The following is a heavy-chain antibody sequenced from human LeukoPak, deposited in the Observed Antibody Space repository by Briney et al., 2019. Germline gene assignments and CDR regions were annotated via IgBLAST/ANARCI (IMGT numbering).Heavy chain of an antibody. V-gene: IGHV4-34*01. CDR2: INHSGST. CDR3: ARGTGARGRPRDSWFDP. J-gene: IGHJ5*02. CDR1: GGSFSGYY. D-gene: IGHD1-26*01. Sequence: SETLSLTCAVYGGSFSGYYWSWIRQPPGKGLEWIGEINHSGSTNYNPSLKSRVTISVDTSKNQFSLKLSSVTAADTAVYYCARGTGARGRPRDSWFDPWGQGTLVTVSS.